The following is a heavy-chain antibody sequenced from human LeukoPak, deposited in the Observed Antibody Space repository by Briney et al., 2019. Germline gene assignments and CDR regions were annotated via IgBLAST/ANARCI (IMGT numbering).Heavy chain of an antibody. D-gene: IGHD1-26*01. Sequence: GGSLILFCAASGFTFSSYGMHWVRQAPGKGLEWVAFIRYDGSNKYYADSVKGRFTISRANSKNRLYLQMHRLRAEDTAVYYCAKGRGWEASYYYYYMDVWGKGTTVTISS. CDR1: GFTFSSYG. V-gene: IGHV3-30*02. J-gene: IGHJ6*03. CDR3: AKGRGWEASYYYYYMDV. CDR2: IRYDGSNK.